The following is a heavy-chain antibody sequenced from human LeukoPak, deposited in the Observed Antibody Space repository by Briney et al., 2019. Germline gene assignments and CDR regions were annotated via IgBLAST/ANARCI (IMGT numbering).Heavy chain of an antibody. J-gene: IGHJ6*03. CDR2: IWYDGSNK. V-gene: IGHV3-33*06. CDR3: AKNRGHCVDGVCHNYYYMDV. Sequence: GGSLRLSCAASGFTFSSYGMHWVRQAPGKGLEWVAVIWYDGSNKYYADSVKGRFTISRDNSKNTLYLQMNSLRAEDTAVYYCAKNRGHCVDGVCHNYYYMDVWGRGTTVTVSS. CDR1: GFTFSSYG. D-gene: IGHD2-8*02.